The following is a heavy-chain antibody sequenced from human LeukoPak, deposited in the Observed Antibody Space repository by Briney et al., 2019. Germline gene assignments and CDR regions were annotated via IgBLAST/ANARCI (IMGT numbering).Heavy chain of an antibody. D-gene: IGHD4-17*01. CDR2: IKQDGSEK. V-gene: IGHV3-7*01. J-gene: IGHJ3*02. Sequence: GGSLRLSCAASGFTFSSYWMSWVRQAPGKGLEWVANIKQDGSEKYYVDSVKGRFTISRDNAKNSLYLQMNSLRAEDTAVYYCARDPGDYGDYASAFDIWGQGAMVTVSS. CDR1: GFTFSSYW. CDR3: ARDPGDYGDYASAFDI.